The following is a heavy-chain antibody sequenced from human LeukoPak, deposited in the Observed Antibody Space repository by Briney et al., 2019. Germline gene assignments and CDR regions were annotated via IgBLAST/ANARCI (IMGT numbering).Heavy chain of an antibody. V-gene: IGHV3-30*18. CDR2: ISYDGSNK. Sequence: AGGSLRLSCAASGFTFSSYGMHWVRQAPGKGLEWVAVISYDGSNKYYADSVKGRFTISRDNSKNTLYLQMNSLRAEDTAVYYCAKAQLDWFGELVFDYWGQGTLVTVSS. J-gene: IGHJ4*02. D-gene: IGHD3-10*01. CDR1: GFTFSSYG. CDR3: AKAQLDWFGELVFDY.